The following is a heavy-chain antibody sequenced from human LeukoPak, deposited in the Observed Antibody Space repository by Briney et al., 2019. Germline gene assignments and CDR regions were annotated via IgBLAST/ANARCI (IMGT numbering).Heavy chain of an antibody. D-gene: IGHD2-2*01. CDR2: ISWNSGSI. Sequence: GGSLRLSCAASGFTFDDYAMHWVRQAPGKGLEWVSGISWNSGSIGYADSVKGRFTISRDNAKNSLYLQMNSLRAEDTALYYCAKDAYCSSTSCYGGMDVWGQGTTVTVSS. J-gene: IGHJ6*02. CDR1: GFTFDDYA. V-gene: IGHV3-9*01. CDR3: AKDAYCSSTSCYGGMDV.